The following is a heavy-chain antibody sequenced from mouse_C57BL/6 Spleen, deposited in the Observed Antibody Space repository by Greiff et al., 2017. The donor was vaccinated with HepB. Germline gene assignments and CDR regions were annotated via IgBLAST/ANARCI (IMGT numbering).Heavy chain of an antibody. D-gene: IGHD2-4*01. CDR3: ARDYGGAMDY. CDR1: GYAFSSSW. Sequence: QVQLKESGPELVKPGASVKISCKASGYAFSSSWMNWVKQRPGKGLEWIGRIYPGDGDTNYNGKFKGKATLTADKSSSTAYMQLSSLTSEDSAVYFCARDYGGAMDYWGQGTSVTVSS. CDR2: IYPGDGDT. V-gene: IGHV1-82*01. J-gene: IGHJ4*01.